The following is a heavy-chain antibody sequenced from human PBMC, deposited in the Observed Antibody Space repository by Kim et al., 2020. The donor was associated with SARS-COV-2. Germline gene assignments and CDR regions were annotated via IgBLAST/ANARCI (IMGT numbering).Heavy chain of an antibody. V-gene: IGHV1-69*04. CDR1: GGTFSSYT. D-gene: IGHD3-9*01. Sequence: SVKVSCKASGGTFSSYTISWVRQAPGQGLEWMGRIIPILGIANYAQKFQGRVTITADKSTSTAYMELSSLRSEDTAVYYCARDTEVTGYRTYYYGMDVWGQGTTVTVSS. J-gene: IGHJ6*02. CDR2: IIPILGIA. CDR3: ARDTEVTGYRTYYYGMDV.